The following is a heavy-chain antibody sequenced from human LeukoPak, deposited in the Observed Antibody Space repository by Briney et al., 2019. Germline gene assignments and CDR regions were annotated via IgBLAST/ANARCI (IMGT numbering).Heavy chain of an antibody. CDR3: ASSLTGYSSSWFLAY. D-gene: IGHD6-13*01. CDR1: GGSISSYY. V-gene: IGHV4-59*12. Sequence: KPSETLSLTCTVSGGSISSYYWSWIRQPPGKGLEWIGYNYYSGSTNYNPSLKSRVTISVDTSKNQFSLRVPSVTAADTAFYFCASSLTGYSSSWFLAYWGPGTLVTVSS. J-gene: IGHJ4*02. CDR2: NYYSGST.